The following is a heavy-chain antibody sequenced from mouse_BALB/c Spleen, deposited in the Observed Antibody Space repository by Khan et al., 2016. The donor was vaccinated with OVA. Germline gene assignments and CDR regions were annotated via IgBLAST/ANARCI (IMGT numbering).Heavy chain of an antibody. J-gene: IGHJ3*01. V-gene: IGHV1S12*01. D-gene: IGHD2-2*01. CDR1: DYTFTDFY. Sequence: VQLQESGAELARPGASVKLSCKASDYTFTDFYTHWVKQMPGQVLEWIGVLSPGDGNTTYNEKFKVKATRPAAKSSSTAFMHPSSLSSENSAVDFCTISGIGSFAFWGQGTLVTVSA. CDR2: LSPGDGNT. CDR3: TISGIGSFAF.